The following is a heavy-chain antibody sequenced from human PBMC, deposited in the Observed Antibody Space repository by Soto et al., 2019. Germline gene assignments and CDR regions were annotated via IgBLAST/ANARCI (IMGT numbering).Heavy chain of an antibody. CDR2: INPIFGTT. J-gene: IGHJ4*02. CDR3: ARGLYCGGGCYSHFDY. CDR1: GGTFSNYP. Sequence: VQLVQSGAEVKKPGSSVKVSCKASGGTFSNYPFIWVRQAPGQGLDWMGGINPIFGTTDYGQRFQGRVTITADESTNTAYMELSSLRSDDTAVYYCARGLYCGGGCYSHFDYWGQGTVVTVSS. V-gene: IGHV1-69*01. D-gene: IGHD2-21*02.